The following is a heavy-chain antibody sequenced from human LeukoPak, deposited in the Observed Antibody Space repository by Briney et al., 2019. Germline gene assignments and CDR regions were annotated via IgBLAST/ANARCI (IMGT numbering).Heavy chain of an antibody. CDR3: ARSKGGAQREYGMDV. Sequence: GGSLRLSCAASGFTFKNYGMDWVRQAPGKGLEWVSSIRSGATYIDNADSVKGRFTISRENAKNSLYLEMKRLRAEDTAVYYCARSKGGAQREYGMDVWGQGTTVTVSS. J-gene: IGHJ6*01. CDR2: IRSGATYI. V-gene: IGHV3-21*06. D-gene: IGHD1-1*01. CDR1: GFTFKNYG.